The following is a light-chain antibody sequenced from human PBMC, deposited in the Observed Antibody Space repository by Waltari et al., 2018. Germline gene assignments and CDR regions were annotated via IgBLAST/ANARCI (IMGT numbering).Light chain of an antibody. Sequence: EIVLTQSPGTLSLSPGERATLSCWTSQSVGRTLAWYQQRPGQPPRLLIYGAYIRATGIPDRFSGSGSGTDFSLTISRLEPEDFAVYYCQHYVRLPVTFGQGTKVEIK. J-gene: IGKJ1*01. CDR3: QHYVRLPVT. CDR2: GAY. V-gene: IGKV3-20*01. CDR1: QSVGRT.